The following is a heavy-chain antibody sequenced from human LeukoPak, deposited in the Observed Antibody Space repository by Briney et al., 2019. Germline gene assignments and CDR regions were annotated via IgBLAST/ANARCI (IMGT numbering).Heavy chain of an antibody. CDR3: AREVIYDRHYSGYDY. V-gene: IGHV1-69*04. D-gene: IGHD5-12*01. J-gene: IGHJ4*02. CDR2: IIPILGIA. CDR1: GGTFSSYA. Sequence: SVKVSCKASGGTFSSYAISWVRQAPGQGLEWMGRIIPILGIANYAQKFQGRVTITADKSTSTAYMELSSLRSEDTAVYYCAREVIYDRHYSGYDYWGQGTLVTVSS.